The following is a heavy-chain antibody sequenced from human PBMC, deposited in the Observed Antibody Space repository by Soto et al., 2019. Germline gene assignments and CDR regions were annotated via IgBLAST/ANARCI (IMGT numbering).Heavy chain of an antibody. CDR3: ATMGDALYTLDAFDI. D-gene: IGHD3-16*01. Sequence: GASVKVSCKVSGYTLTELSMHWVRQAPGKGLEWMGGFDPEDGETIYAQKFQGRVTMTEDTSTDTAYMELRSLRSEDTAVYNCATMGDALYTLDAFDIWGQGTMVTVSS. J-gene: IGHJ3*02. CDR1: GYTLTELS. V-gene: IGHV1-24*01. CDR2: FDPEDGET.